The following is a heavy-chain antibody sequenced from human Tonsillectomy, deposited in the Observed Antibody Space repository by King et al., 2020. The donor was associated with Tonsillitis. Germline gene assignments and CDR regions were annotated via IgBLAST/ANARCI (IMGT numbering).Heavy chain of an antibody. J-gene: IGHJ4*02. D-gene: IGHD3-22*01. V-gene: IGHV3-30*18. CDR2: ISYDGSDK. CDR1: GFTFSSYG. CDR3: AKDLHDYDSSGYFDY. Sequence: VQLVESGGGVVQPGRSLRLSCAASGFTFSSYGMHWVRQAPGKGLEWVTVISYDGSDKYYADSVKGRFTISRDNPKNTLYLQMNSLGAEDTAVYYCAKDLHDYDSSGYFDYWGQGTLVTVSS.